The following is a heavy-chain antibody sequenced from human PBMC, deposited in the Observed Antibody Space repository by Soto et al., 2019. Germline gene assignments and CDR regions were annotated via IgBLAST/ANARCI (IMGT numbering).Heavy chain of an antibody. V-gene: IGHV4-39*01. D-gene: IGHD6-13*01. Sequence: SDTLSLTCTVSGGSISSSSYYWGWIRQPPGKGLEWIGSIYYSGSTYYNPSLKSRVTISVDTSKNQFSLKLSSVTAADTAVYYCARNWVAASSYYYYYMDVWGKGSKLT. CDR2: IYYSGST. J-gene: IGHJ6*03. CDR1: GGSISSSSYY. CDR3: ARNWVAASSYYYYYMDV.